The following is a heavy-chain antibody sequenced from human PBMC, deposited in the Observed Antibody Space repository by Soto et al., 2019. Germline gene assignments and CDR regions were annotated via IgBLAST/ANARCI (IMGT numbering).Heavy chain of an antibody. J-gene: IGHJ6*02. V-gene: IGHV3-21*01. CDR2: ISSSSSYI. Sequence: GGSLRLSCAASGFTFSSYSMNWVRQAPGKGLEWVSSISSSSSYIYYADSVKGRFTISRDNAKNSLYLQMNSLRAEDTAVYYCARVSGYCSSTSCYGGDTGMDAWGQGTTVTVSS. CDR1: GFTFSSYS. D-gene: IGHD2-2*01. CDR3: ARVSGYCSSTSCYGGDTGMDA.